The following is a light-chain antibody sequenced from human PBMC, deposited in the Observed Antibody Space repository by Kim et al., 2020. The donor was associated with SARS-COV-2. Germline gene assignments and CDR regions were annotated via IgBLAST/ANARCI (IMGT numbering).Light chain of an antibody. CDR1: QGISNH. CDR2: AAS. CDR3: LQVNSSPYT. Sequence: QLTQSPSSLSASVRDRVTITCRASQGISNHLAWYQQKPGKVPKLLIYAASTLQTGVPPRFSGSQPGTDFTLTISNLQPEDFATYYCLQVNSSPYTFGQGTKLEI. J-gene: IGKJ2*01. V-gene: IGKV1-9*01.